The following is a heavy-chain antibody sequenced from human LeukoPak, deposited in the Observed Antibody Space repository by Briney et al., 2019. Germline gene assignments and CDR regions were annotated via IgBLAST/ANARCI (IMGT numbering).Heavy chain of an antibody. V-gene: IGHV4-31*03. J-gene: IGHJ4*02. CDR2: IYYSGST. CDR3: ARQLQLDDYGDYVWGY. D-gene: IGHD4-17*01. CDR1: GGSISSGGYY. Sequence: SGTLSLTCTVSGGSISSGGYYWSWIRQHPGKGLEWIGYIYYSGSTYYNPSLKSRVAISVDTSKNQFSLKLSSVTAADTAVYYCARQLQLDDYGDYVWGYWGQGTLVTVSS.